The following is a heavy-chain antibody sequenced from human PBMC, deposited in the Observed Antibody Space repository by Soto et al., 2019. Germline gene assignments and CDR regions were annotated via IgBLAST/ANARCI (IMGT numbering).Heavy chain of an antibody. J-gene: IGHJ6*02. CDR2: IYSGGST. Sequence: EVQLVESGGGLVQPGGSLRLCCAASGFTVSSNYMSWVRQAPGKGLEWVSVIYSGGSTYYADSVKGRFTISRDNSKNTLYIKMNSLRAEDTAVYYCARGVQIVLMVYAHGAMDVWGQGTTVTVSS. V-gene: IGHV3-66*01. CDR3: ARGVQIVLMVYAHGAMDV. CDR1: GFTVSSNY. D-gene: IGHD2-8*01.